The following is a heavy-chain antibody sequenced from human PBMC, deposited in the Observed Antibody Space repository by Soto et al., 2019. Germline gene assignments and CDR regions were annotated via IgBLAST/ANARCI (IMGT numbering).Heavy chain of an antibody. J-gene: IGHJ4*02. V-gene: IGHV4-31*02. Sequence: PSETLSLTCTVSGGSISSGGYYWSWIRQHPGKGLEWIGYIYYSGSTYYNPSLKSRVTISVDTSKNQFSLKLSSVTAEDTAVYYCARANYYGSPGDFDYWGQGTLVTVSS. CDR3: ARANYYGSPGDFDY. D-gene: IGHD3-10*01. CDR1: GGSISSGGYY. CDR2: IYYSGST.